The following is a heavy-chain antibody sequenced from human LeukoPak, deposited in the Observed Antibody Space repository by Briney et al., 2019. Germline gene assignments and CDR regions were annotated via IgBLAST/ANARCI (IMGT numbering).Heavy chain of an antibody. Sequence: ASVKVSCKASGGTFSSYAISWVRQAPGQGLEWMGRIIPILGIANYAQKFQGRVTITADKSTSTAYMELSSLRSEDTAVYYCARERHDSSGYSDYWSQGTLVTVSS. J-gene: IGHJ4*02. CDR2: IIPILGIA. V-gene: IGHV1-69*04. CDR3: ARERHDSSGYSDY. D-gene: IGHD3-22*01. CDR1: GGTFSSYA.